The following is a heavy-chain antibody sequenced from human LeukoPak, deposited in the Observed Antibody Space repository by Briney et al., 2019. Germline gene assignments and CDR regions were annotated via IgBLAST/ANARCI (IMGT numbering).Heavy chain of an antibody. V-gene: IGHV4-59*01. D-gene: IGHD3-10*01. CDR2: IYYSGST. J-gene: IGHJ4*02. Sequence: SETLSLTCTVSGGSISSYYWSWIRQPPGKGLEWIGYIYYSGSTNYNPSLKSRVTISVDTSKNQFSLKLSSVTAADTAVYYCARLNDYYGSGSYSRYYFDYWGQGTLVTVSS. CDR3: ARLNDYYGSGSYSRYYFDY. CDR1: GGSISSYY.